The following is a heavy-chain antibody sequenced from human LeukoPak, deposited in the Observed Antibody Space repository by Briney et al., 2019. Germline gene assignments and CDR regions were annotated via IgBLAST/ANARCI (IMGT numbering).Heavy chain of an antibody. CDR2: IYYSGST. CDR1: GGSISSGDYY. J-gene: IGHJ4*02. D-gene: IGHD3-10*01. Sequence: PSETLSLTCTVSGGSISSGDYYWSWIRQPPGKGLEWIGYIYYSGSTYYNPSLKSRVTISVDTSKNQFSLKLSSVTAADTAVYYCARGAVRESYYFDYWGQGTLVTVSS. CDR3: ARGAVRESYYFDY. V-gene: IGHV4-30-4*01.